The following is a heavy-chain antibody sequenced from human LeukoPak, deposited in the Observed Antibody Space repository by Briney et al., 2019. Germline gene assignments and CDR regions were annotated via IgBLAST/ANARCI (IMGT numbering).Heavy chain of an antibody. J-gene: IGHJ3*02. CDR3: ARGSGSYYGAFDI. D-gene: IGHD1-26*01. Sequence: ASVKVSCKASGYTFTGSYMHWVRQAPGQGLEWMGWINPNSGGTNYAQKFQGRVTMTRDTSISTAYMELSRLRSDDTAVYYCARGSGSYYGAFDIWGQGTMVTVSS. V-gene: IGHV1-2*02. CDR1: GYTFTGSY. CDR2: INPNSGGT.